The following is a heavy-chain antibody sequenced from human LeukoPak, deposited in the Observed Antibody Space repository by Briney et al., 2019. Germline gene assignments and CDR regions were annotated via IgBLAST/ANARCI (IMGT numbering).Heavy chain of an antibody. Sequence: GASVKVSCKASGFSFTGYFMHWVRQAPGQGPEWMGRIDPNSGGTNYALKFQGRVTMTRDTSITTAYMDLSRLRSDDTAVYYCARGPHDTAYYFDQWGQGTLVTVPP. CDR1: GFSFTGYF. CDR3: ARGPHDTAYYFDQ. D-gene: IGHD5-18*01. V-gene: IGHV1-2*06. CDR2: IDPNSGGT. J-gene: IGHJ4*02.